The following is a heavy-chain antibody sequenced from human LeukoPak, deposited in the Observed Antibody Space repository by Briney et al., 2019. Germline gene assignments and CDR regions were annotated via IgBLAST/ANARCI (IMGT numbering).Heavy chain of an antibody. CDR1: GYTFTSYY. D-gene: IGHD2-2*01. J-gene: IGHJ4*02. V-gene: IGHV1-46*01. Sequence: GASVKVSCKASGYTFTSYYMHWVRQAPGQGLEWMGIINPSGGSTSYAQKSQGRVTMTRDTSTSTVYMELSSLRSEDTAVYYCARESGYCSSTSCYWDYWGQGTLVTVSS. CDR2: INPSGGST. CDR3: ARESGYCSSTSCYWDY.